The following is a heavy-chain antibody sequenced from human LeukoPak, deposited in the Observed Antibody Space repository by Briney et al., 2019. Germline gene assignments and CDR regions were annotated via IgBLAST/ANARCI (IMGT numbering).Heavy chain of an antibody. Sequence: RAGGSLRLSCAASGFTFNNYSMNWVRQAPGKGLEWVSSIDSSSTYIYYADSVKGRFTISRDNAKNSLYLQMNSLRADDTAVYYCARDRDDFWSGTRWSFDYWGQGTLVTVSS. CDR3: ARDRDDFWSGTRWSFDY. D-gene: IGHD3-3*01. J-gene: IGHJ4*02. V-gene: IGHV3-21*01. CDR1: GFTFNNYS. CDR2: IDSSSTYI.